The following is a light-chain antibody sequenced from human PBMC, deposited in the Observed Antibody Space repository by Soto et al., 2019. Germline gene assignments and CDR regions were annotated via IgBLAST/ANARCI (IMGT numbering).Light chain of an antibody. Sequence: EIVLSQSPGTLSPSPGETATLSCRASQSVSNNYLAWYQQKPGQAPRLLIYGASNRATGIPDRFSGSGSGTDFTLTISRLEPEDFAVYYCQNYGDSPWTFGQGTKVDIK. CDR2: GAS. J-gene: IGKJ1*01. CDR3: QNYGDSPWT. CDR1: QSVSNNY. V-gene: IGKV3-20*01.